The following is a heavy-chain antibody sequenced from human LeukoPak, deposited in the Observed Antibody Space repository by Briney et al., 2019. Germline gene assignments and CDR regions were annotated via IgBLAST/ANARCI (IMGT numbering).Heavy chain of an antibody. Sequence: PGRSLRLSCAASGFTFSSYAMHWVRQAPGKGLEWVAVISYDGSNKYYADSVKDRFTISRDNSKNTLYLQMNSLRAEDTAVYYCARVRSYYDSSGYYYWGQGTLVTVSS. V-gene: IGHV3-30-3*01. CDR2: ISYDGSNK. D-gene: IGHD3-22*01. CDR1: GFTFSSYA. CDR3: ARVRSYYDSSGYYY. J-gene: IGHJ4*02.